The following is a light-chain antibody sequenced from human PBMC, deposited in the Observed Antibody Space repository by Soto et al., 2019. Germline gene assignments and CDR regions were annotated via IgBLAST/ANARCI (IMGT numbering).Light chain of an antibody. V-gene: IGLV2-14*01. Sequence: QSALTQPASVSGSPGQSITISCTGTSSDVGGYNYVSWYQQHPGKAPKLMIYDVSNRPSGVSNRFSGSKSGNTASLTISRLQAEDEADYYCSSYTGSTTYVFGIGTKVTVL. CDR3: SSYTGSTTYV. J-gene: IGLJ1*01. CDR1: SSDVGGYNY. CDR2: DVS.